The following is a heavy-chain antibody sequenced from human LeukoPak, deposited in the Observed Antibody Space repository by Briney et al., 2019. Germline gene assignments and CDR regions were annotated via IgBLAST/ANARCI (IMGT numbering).Heavy chain of an antibody. V-gene: IGHV4-34*01. Sequence: SETLSLTCGASDGSLDIYYWMFVRQPPGKGLQWIGEITYRGSPYYHPSLKSRVTISLDTSKNQFSLKLISVTAADTAVYYCARGGWGSFDYWGQGTLVTVSS. D-gene: IGHD1-26*01. CDR3: ARGGWGSFDY. CDR2: ITYRGSP. J-gene: IGHJ4*02. CDR1: DGSLDIYY.